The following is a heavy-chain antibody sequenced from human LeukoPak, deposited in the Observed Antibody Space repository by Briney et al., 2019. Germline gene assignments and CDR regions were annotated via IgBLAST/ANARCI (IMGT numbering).Heavy chain of an antibody. CDR1: GFTVSSNY. Sequence: PGGSLRLSCAASGFTVSSNYMTWVRQAPGKGLEWVSLIYSGGSTSYSDSVRGRFTISRDNSKNTLYLQMTSLRAEDTAVYYCARIETVADAFDIWGQGPLVTVSS. CDR2: IYSGGST. CDR3: ARIETVADAFDI. D-gene: IGHD1-1*01. J-gene: IGHJ3*02. V-gene: IGHV3-66*01.